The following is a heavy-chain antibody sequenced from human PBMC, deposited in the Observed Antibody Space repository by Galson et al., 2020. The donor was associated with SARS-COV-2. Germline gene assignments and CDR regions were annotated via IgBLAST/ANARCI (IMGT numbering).Heavy chain of an antibody. V-gene: IGHV1-46*03. CDR3: ARDKWELPGYYYYGRDV. Sequence: ASVKVSCKASGYTFTSYYMHWVRQAPGQGLEWMGIINPSGGSTSYAQKFQGRVTMTRDTSTSTVYMELSSLRSEDTAVYYCARDKWELPGYYYYGRDVGAQGTTVTVSS. D-gene: IGHD1-26*01. CDR2: INPSGGST. CDR1: GYTFTSYY. J-gene: IGHJ6*02.